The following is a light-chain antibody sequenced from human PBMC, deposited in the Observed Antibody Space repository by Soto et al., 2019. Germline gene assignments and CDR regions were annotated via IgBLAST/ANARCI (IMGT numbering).Light chain of an antibody. J-gene: IGKJ2*01. CDR1: QGINSY. V-gene: IGKV1-9*01. Sequence: IQLTQSPSSLSASVGDRVTMTCRASQGINSYLAWDQQKPGKAPKLLIYAASTMESGVPSRFSGSGVGTDFTLTISSLQPEDFATYYCQQLHTYPHTFGQGTKLEIK. CDR2: AAS. CDR3: QQLHTYPHT.